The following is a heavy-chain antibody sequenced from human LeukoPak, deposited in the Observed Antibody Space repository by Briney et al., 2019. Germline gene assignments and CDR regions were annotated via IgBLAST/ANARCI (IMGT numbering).Heavy chain of an antibody. Sequence: PSETLSLTCTVSGGSISSYYWSWIRQPPGKGLEWIGYIYSSGTGSTNYNPSLKSRVTISLDTSKNQFSLKLSSVTAADTAVYFCARAEYGVNSGFWGRFDYWGQGTLVTVSS. CDR3: ARAEYGVNSGFWGRFDY. CDR2: IYSSGTGST. J-gene: IGHJ4*02. CDR1: GGSISSYY. V-gene: IGHV4-59*01. D-gene: IGHD4-23*01.